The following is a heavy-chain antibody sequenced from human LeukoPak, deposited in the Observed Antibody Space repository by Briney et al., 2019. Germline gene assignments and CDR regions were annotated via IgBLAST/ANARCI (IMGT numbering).Heavy chain of an antibody. V-gene: IGHV3-30*04. CDR2: ISHDGRNT. CDR3: ARDSNSDFWSGYYTNYFDY. Sequence: PGRSLRLSCAASGFIFSQFAVHWVRQAPGKGLEWVADISHDGRNTYYADSVKGRFTISRDNSKNTLYLQMNSLRTEDTAVYYCARDSNSDFWSGYYTNYFDYWGQGTLVTVSS. CDR1: GFIFSQFA. D-gene: IGHD3-3*01. J-gene: IGHJ4*02.